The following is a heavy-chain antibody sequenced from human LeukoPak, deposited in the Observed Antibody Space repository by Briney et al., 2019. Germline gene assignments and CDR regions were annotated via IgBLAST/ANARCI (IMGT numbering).Heavy chain of an antibody. Sequence: ASETLSLTCTVSGASISIISYYWGWIRQPPGKGLEWIGSIYHSGRTFYNPSLKSRVTISVDTSKNQFSLKLSSVTAADTAVYYCARVHPPAYYYDSSGPEYYFDYWGQGTLVTVSS. CDR3: ARVHPPAYYYDSSGPEYYFDY. D-gene: IGHD3-22*01. CDR2: IYHSGRT. CDR1: GASISIISYY. V-gene: IGHV4-39*07. J-gene: IGHJ4*02.